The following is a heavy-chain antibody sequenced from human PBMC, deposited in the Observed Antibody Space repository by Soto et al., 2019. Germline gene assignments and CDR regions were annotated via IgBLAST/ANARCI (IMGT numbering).Heavy chain of an antibody. CDR2: INPSRGSA. CDR1: GYTFFKSF. D-gene: IGHD1-7*01. Sequence: ASVKVSCKASGYTFFKSFIHWVRQAPGQGLEWIGIINPSRGSATYGPIFQGRVSLTTDMPTSTVYMELSSLRSEDTAIYYCARPLIGNTIDLWGQGTSVTVSS. CDR3: ARPLIGNTIDL. V-gene: IGHV1-46*01. J-gene: IGHJ3*01.